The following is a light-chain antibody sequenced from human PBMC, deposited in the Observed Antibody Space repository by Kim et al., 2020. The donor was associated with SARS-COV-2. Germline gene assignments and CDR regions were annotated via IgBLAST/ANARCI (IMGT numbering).Light chain of an antibody. V-gene: IGKV1-39*01. CDR2: AAS. Sequence: IITCRASQTIGTYLNWYQQKPGKAPKLLIYAASSLQNGVPSRFSGSGSGTDCTLTIRGLQREDLATYYCQQSYSAWQQNYNTLMYTFGQGTKLEIK. CDR3: QQSYSAWQQNYNTLMYT. J-gene: IGKJ2*01. CDR1: QTIGTY.